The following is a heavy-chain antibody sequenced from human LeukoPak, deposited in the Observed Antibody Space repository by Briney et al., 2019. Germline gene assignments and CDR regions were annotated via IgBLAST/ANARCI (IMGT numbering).Heavy chain of an antibody. CDR1: GFTFTSYG. Sequence: GGSLRLSCAASGFTFTSYGMSWVRQAPGKGLEWVSAINGRGDSTYYADSVKGRFTISRDNSKNTLYLEMNSLRAEDTAVYYCAKEGGNGWYYFDFWGLGTLVTVSS. CDR3: AKEGGNGWYYFDF. J-gene: IGHJ4*02. V-gene: IGHV3-23*01. D-gene: IGHD6-19*01. CDR2: INGRGDST.